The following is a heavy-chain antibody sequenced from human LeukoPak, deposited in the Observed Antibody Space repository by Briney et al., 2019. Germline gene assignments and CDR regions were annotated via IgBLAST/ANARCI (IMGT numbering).Heavy chain of an antibody. CDR2: INNVSSHI. J-gene: IGHJ4*02. CDR1: GFTFSISA. Sequence: GGSLRLSCSASGFTFSISAMNWVRQAPGKGLEWVSSINNVSSHIYYADSVKGRFTISRDDAKNSLYLQMNSLRAEDTAVYYCARDLHCGGDCYPLTYWGQGTLVTVSS. D-gene: IGHD2-21*01. V-gene: IGHV3-21*01. CDR3: ARDLHCGGDCYPLTY.